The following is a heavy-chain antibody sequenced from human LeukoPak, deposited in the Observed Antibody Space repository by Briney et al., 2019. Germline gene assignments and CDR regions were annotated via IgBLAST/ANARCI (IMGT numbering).Heavy chain of an antibody. Sequence: SETLSLTCTVSGGSISSYYWSWIRQPPGKGLEWIGYIYYSGSTNYNPSLKSRVTISVDTSKNQFSLKLSSVTAADTAVYYCARVRAVQAAGTGGMDVWAKGPRSPSP. V-gene: IGHV4-59*08. D-gene: IGHD6-13*01. CDR2: IYYSGST. CDR3: ARVRAVQAAGTGGMDV. J-gene: IGHJ6*02. CDR1: GGSISSYY.